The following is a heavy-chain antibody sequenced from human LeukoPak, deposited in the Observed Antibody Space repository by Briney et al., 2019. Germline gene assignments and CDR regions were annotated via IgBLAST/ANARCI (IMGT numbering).Heavy chain of an antibody. D-gene: IGHD3-10*02. CDR2: INWDGGST. CDR3: AELGITMIGGV. CDR1: GFTFDDYG. V-gene: IGHV3-20*04. Sequence: GGSLRLSCAASGFTFDDYGMSWVRQAPGKGLEWVSGINWDGGSTGYADSVKGRFTISRDNAKNSLYLQMNSLRAEDTAVYYCAELGITMIGGVWGKGTTVTISS. J-gene: IGHJ6*04.